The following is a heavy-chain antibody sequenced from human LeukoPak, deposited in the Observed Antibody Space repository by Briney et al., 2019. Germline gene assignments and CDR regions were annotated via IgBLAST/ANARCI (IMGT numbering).Heavy chain of an antibody. CDR3: AKDVWGSYRPQGWFDP. J-gene: IGHJ5*02. Sequence: GGSLRLSCAASGFTFGSYAMSWVRQAPGKGLEWVSAISGSGGSTYYADSVKGRFTISRDNSKNTLYLQMNSLRAEDTAVYYCAKDVWGSYRPQGWFDPWGQGTLVTVSS. V-gene: IGHV3-23*01. CDR2: ISGSGGST. D-gene: IGHD3-16*02. CDR1: GFTFGSYA.